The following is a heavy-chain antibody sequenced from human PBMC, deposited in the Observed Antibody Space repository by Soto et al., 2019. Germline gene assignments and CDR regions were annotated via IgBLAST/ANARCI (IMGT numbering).Heavy chain of an antibody. CDR1: GFTFRNYD. Sequence: EVQLVESGGGLVQPGGSLRLSCEASGFTFRNYDMHWVRQGTGKGLEWVSGISAAGDPDYADSVEGRFTISRENAQNSFFLQMNSLRVGDTVVYYCARTDRDFYGLDVWVQGTTVIVSS. J-gene: IGHJ6*02. CDR3: ARTDRDFYGLDV. CDR2: ISAAGDP. V-gene: IGHV3-13*05.